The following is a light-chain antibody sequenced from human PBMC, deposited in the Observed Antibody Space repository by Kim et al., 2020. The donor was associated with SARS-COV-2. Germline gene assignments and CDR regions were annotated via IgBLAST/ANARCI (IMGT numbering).Light chain of an antibody. CDR1: QSVSSY. CDR3: QQRNSWPPSYS. CDR2: NAS. J-gene: IGKJ2*03. V-gene: IGKV3-11*01. Sequence: SPGERATLSCRASQSVSSYLAWYQQKVGQAPRLLMYNASNRATGIPARFSGSGAGTDFTLTISSLEPEDFAVYYCQQRNSWPPSYSFGQGTKLEI.